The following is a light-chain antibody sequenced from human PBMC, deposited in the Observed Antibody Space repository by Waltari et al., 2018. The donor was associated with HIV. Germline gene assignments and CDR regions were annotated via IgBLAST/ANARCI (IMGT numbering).Light chain of an antibody. V-gene: IGLV1-51*01. CDR3: GTWDSSLSAWV. Sequence: QSVLTQPPSVSAAPGQKVTISCSGSSSNNGNNYLTWYQQLPGTAPKLLIYDSNKRPSGIPDRFSGSKSGTSGTLAITGLQTGDEADYYCGTWDSSLSAWVFGGGTKLTVL. CDR2: DSN. J-gene: IGLJ3*02. CDR1: SSNNGNNY.